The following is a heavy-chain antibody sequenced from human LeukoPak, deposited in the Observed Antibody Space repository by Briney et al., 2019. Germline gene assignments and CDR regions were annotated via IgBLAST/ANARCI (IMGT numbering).Heavy chain of an antibody. CDR3: LRGLIGSV. V-gene: IGHV3-48*03. CDR1: GFNFSSYE. Sequence: GGSLRLSCEASGFNFSSYEMNWVRQAPGKGLEWVSYISASGRTINSADSVKGRFVISRDNTKKSLSLQMASLRAEDTAIYYCLRGLIGSVWDKGTTVTVSS. J-gene: IGHJ6*04. CDR2: ISASGRTI. D-gene: IGHD1-26*01.